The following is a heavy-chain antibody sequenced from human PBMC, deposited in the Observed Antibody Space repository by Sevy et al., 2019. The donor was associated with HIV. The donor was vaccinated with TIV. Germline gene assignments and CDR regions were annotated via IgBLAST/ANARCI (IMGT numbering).Heavy chain of an antibody. J-gene: IGHJ6*02. D-gene: IGHD2-2*02. Sequence: GGSLRLSCAASGFTFSSYAMSWVRQAPGKGLEWVSAISHSGDGTYYADSVKGRFTISRDNSKNTLYQEMNSLRAEETAVYYCAKGTLVVPTVIYYYYGMSVWGQGTTVTVSS. CDR3: AKGTLVVPTVIYYYYGMSV. V-gene: IGHV3-23*01. CDR1: GFTFSSYA. CDR2: ISHSGDGT.